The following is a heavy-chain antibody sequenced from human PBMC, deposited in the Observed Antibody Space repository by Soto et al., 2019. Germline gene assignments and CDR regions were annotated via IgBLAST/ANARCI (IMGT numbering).Heavy chain of an antibody. D-gene: IGHD1-7*01. J-gene: IGHJ4*02. CDR2: ISGSGGST. Sequence: GGSLRLSCAASGFTFSSYAMSWVRQAPGKGLEWVSAISGSGGSTYYADSVKGRFTISRDNSKNTLYLQMNSLRAEDTAVYYCAKVGLVNWNYVCYFDYWGQGTLVTVSS. CDR3: AKVGLVNWNYVCYFDY. V-gene: IGHV3-23*01. CDR1: GFTFSSYA.